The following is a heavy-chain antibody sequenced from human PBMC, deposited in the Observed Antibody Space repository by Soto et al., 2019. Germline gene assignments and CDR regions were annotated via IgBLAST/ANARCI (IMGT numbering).Heavy chain of an antibody. CDR1: GGSISSYY. Sequence: SETLSLTCTVSGGSISSYYWSWIRQPAGKGLEWIGRIYTSGSTNYNPSLKSRVTMSVDTSKNQFSLKLSSVTAADTAVYYCARDTGSAASSSWEVISMDVWGQGXTVTVSS. V-gene: IGHV4-4*07. CDR3: ARDTGSAASSSWEVISMDV. D-gene: IGHD6-13*01. J-gene: IGHJ6*02. CDR2: IYTSGST.